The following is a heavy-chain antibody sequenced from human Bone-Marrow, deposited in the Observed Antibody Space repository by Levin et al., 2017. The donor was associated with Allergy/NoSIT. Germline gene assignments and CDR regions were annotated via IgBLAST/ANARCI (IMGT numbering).Heavy chain of an antibody. CDR2: IIPTSGTA. V-gene: IGHV1-69*13. Sequence: SVKVSCKASGGTFRNYVISWVRQAPGQGLEWMGGIIPTSGTANNAQAKYAQNFEGRLTITADGSTRTVYVELTGLTSDDTAVYYCARTDEGAAAIRYWGQGTQVTVSS. CDR3: ARTDEGAAAIRY. CDR1: GGTFRNYV. D-gene: IGHD2-2*02. J-gene: IGHJ4*02.